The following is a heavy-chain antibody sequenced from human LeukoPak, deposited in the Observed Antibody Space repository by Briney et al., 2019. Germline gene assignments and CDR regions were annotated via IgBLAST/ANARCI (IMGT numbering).Heavy chain of an antibody. CDR3: ARAWVLGSPAFDAFDI. CDR1: GGSISSGGYY. V-gene: IGHV4-31*03. CDR2: IYYSGST. Sequence: SETLSLTCTVSGGSISSGGYYWSWIRQHPGKGLEWIGYIYYSGSTYYNPSLKSRVTISVDTSKNQFSLKLSSVTAADTAVYYCARAWVLGSPAFDAFDIWGQGTMVTVSS. D-gene: IGHD3-10*01. J-gene: IGHJ3*02.